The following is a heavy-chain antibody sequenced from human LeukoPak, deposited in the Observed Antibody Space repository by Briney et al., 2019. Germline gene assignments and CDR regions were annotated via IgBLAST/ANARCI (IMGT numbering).Heavy chain of an antibody. CDR3: AKDLGHSVTTCLDL. D-gene: IGHD4-17*01. CDR1: GFTFEEYA. V-gene: IGHV3-9*01. CDR2: VSWNSEIK. Sequence: QAGGSLRLSCVASGFTFEEYAIHWVRQAPGKGLKWVASVSWNSEIKGYADSVKGRFRISRDNAKKSLDLQMNSLTSEDTALYYCAKDLGHSVTTCLDLWGRGTLVTVSS. J-gene: IGHJ2*01.